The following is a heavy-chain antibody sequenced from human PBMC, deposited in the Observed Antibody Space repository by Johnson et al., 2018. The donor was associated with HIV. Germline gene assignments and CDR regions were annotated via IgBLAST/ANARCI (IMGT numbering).Heavy chain of an antibody. CDR3: TREGGNGQAFDI. CDR2: IYSGGST. Sequence: VQLVESGGGLVQPGRSLRLSCAASGFTFDDYAMHWVRQAPGKGLEWVSVIYSGGSTYYADSVKGRFTISRDNSKNTLYLQMGRLRSDDTALYFCTREGGNGQAFDIWGQGTWVTVSS. CDR1: GFTFDDYA. J-gene: IGHJ3*02. D-gene: IGHD2-8*01. V-gene: IGHV3-66*01.